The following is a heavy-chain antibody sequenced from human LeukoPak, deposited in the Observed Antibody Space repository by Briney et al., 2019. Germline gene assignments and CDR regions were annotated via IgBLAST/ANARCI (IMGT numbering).Heavy chain of an antibody. Sequence: GGSLRLSWAASGXTSTYAWVSWVRQAPGKGPEWVGRIKSKSAGGTTEYAAPVNGRFTISRDDSQNTLYLQMNSLITEDTAVYYCATDWFRDPWGQGTLVTVSS. CDR2: IKSKSAGGTT. CDR1: GXTSTYAW. D-gene: IGHD3-10*01. J-gene: IGHJ5*02. V-gene: IGHV3-15*01. CDR3: ATDWFRDP.